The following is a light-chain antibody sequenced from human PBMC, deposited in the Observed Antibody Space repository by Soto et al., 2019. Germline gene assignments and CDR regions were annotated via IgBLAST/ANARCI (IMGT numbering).Light chain of an antibody. J-gene: IGKJ1*01. CDR1: QDINSF. Sequence: QLTQSPSSLSASVGDRVTITCRASQDINSFLNWYQQKPGKAPSLLIYAASSLQRGVPSRFSGSGSGTDFTLTITRLQPEDFATYYCQQNYNTPRTFGQGTKVDIK. V-gene: IGKV1-39*01. CDR2: AAS. CDR3: QQNYNTPRT.